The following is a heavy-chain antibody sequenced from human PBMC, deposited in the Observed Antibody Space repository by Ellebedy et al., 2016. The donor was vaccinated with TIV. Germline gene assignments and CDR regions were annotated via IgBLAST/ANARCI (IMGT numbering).Heavy chain of an antibody. CDR1: GFSFSSYS. J-gene: IGHJ3*02. V-gene: IGHV3-48*04. D-gene: IGHD7-27*01. CDR2: MSGSTITT. CDR3: ARDMAWGNERVIDAFDI. Sequence: GESLKISCAASGFSFSSYSMNWVRQAPGKGLEWVSYMSGSTITTYYADSVKGRFTISRDNAKNSLYLQMNSLRAEDKAVYYCARDMAWGNERVIDAFDIWGQGKMVTGSS.